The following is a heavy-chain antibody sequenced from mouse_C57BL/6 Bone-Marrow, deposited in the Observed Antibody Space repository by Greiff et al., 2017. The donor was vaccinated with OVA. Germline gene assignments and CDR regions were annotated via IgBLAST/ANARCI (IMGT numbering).Heavy chain of an antibody. CDR2: ISNGGGRT. CDR3: ARQGWLSWFAY. D-gene: IGHD2-3*01. J-gene: IGHJ3*01. Sequence: EVMLVESGGGLVQPGGSLKLSCAASGFTFSDYYMYWVRQTPEKRLEWVAYISNGGGRTYYPDTVKGRFTISRDKAQTTLYLQMSRLKSEDTAMYYCARQGWLSWFAYWGQVTLVTVSA. CDR1: GFTFSDYY. V-gene: IGHV5-12*01.